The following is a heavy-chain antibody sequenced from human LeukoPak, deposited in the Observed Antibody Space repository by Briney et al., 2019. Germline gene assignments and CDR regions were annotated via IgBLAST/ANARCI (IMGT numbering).Heavy chain of an antibody. V-gene: IGHV3-30*02. CDR3: AKDSSAYESSGYYYDC. J-gene: IGHJ4*02. Sequence: PGGSLRLSCAASGFTFSIYGMHWVRQAPGKGLEWVAFIRYDGSNKYYADSVKGRFTISRDNSKNTLYLQMNSLRVDDTAVYYCAKDSSAYESSGYYYDCWGQGTLVPVSS. D-gene: IGHD3-22*01. CDR1: GFTFSIYG. CDR2: IRYDGSNK.